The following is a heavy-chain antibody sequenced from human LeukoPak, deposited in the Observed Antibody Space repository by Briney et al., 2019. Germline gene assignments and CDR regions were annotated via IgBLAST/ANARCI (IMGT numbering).Heavy chain of an antibody. CDR1: GFNFSSYI. CDR2: ISSSSSYI. D-gene: IGHD6-13*01. CDR3: ARDASMGTSSSWYEDY. V-gene: IGHV3-21*01. J-gene: IGHJ4*02. Sequence: GGSLRLSRAASGFNFSSYIMNWVRQAPGKGLEWVSSISSSSSYIYYADSVKGRFTISRDNAKNSLYLQMNSLRAGDTAVYYCARDASMGTSSSWYEDYWGQGTLVTVSS.